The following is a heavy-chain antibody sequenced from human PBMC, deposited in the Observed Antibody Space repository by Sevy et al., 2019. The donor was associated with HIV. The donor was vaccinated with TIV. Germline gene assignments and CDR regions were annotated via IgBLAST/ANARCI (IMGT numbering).Heavy chain of an antibody. Sequence: SETLSLTCTVSGGSISSGGYYWSWIRQHPGKGLEWIGYIYYSGSTYYNPPLKSRVTISVDTSKNQFSLKLSSVTAADTAVYYCARVGGFGEPFDYWGQGTLVTVSS. CDR3: ARVGGFGEPFDY. J-gene: IGHJ4*02. D-gene: IGHD3-10*01. CDR2: IYYSGST. CDR1: GGSISSGGYY. V-gene: IGHV4-31*03.